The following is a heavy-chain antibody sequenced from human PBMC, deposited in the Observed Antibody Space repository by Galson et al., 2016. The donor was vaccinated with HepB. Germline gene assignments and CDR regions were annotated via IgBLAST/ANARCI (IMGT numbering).Heavy chain of an antibody. CDR2: ITYDGRNR. D-gene: IGHD6-19*01. J-gene: IGHJ4*02. CDR1: GFSFTNYT. V-gene: IGHV3-30*03. CDR3: ARDRIPVTGTDYLDY. Sequence: SLRLSCAASGFSFTNYTMHWVRQAPGKGLEWVSVITYDGRNRFYADSVKGRFTIARDNSKSTLFLQMNSLRAEDTAVYYCARDRIPVTGTDYLDYWGQGARVTVSS.